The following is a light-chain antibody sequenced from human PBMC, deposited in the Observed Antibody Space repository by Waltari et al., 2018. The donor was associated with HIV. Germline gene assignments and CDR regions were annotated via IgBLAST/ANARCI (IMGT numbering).Light chain of an antibody. Sequence: QSALTQPASVSGSPGQSITLSCTGSSRAVGSYSYVSWYQPHPGKAPKLMISAVSNRPAGVSHRFSGSKSGNTASLTISGLQPEDEADYYCNSYTSISTWVFGGGTKLTVL. CDR3: NSYTSISTWV. J-gene: IGLJ3*02. V-gene: IGLV2-14*01. CDR2: AVS. CDR1: SRAVGSYSY.